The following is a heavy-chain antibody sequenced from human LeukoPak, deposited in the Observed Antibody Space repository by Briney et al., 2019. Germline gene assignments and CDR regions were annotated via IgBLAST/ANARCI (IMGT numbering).Heavy chain of an antibody. Sequence: GASVKVSFKASGYTFTGYYMHWVRQAPGQGREWMGRINPNSGGTNYAQKVQGRVTMTRDTSISTAYMELSRLRSDDTAVYYCARPYYDWSNEFYPWGQGTLVTVSS. D-gene: IGHD3-22*01. J-gene: IGHJ5*02. CDR2: INPNSGGT. CDR3: ARPYYDWSNEFYP. CDR1: GYTFTGYY. V-gene: IGHV1-2*06.